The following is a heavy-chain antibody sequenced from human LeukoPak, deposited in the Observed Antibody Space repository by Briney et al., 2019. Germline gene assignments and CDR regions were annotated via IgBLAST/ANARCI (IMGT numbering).Heavy chain of an antibody. V-gene: IGHV3-73*01. CDR1: GFTFSGSA. CDR3: TSRREDYGDYYYYGMDV. CDR2: IRSKANSYAT. J-gene: IGHJ6*02. Sequence: PGGSLKLSCAASGFTFSGSAMHWVRQASGKGLEWVGRIRSKANSYATAYAASVKGRFTISRDDSKNTAYLQMNSQKTEDTAVYYCTSRREDYGDYYYYGMDVWGQGTTVTVSS. D-gene: IGHD4-17*01.